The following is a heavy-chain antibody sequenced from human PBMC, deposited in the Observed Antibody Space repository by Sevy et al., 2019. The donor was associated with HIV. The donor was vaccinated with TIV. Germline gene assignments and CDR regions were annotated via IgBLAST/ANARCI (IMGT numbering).Heavy chain of an antibody. Sequence: ASVKVSCKTSGYSFSGYNMHWVRQAPGQGLEWMGRFNPTSGGTKFAEMFQGRVTMTRDMSIRTAYMELSSRRSDDTAVYYCVGVPAAAGTRGYFDYWGQGTLVTVSS. CDR1: GYSFSGYN. CDR2: FNPTSGGT. D-gene: IGHD6-13*01. V-gene: IGHV1-2*06. J-gene: IGHJ4*02. CDR3: VGVPAAAGTRGYFDY.